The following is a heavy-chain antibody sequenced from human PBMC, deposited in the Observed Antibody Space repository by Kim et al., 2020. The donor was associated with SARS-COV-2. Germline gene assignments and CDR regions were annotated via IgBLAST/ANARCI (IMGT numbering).Heavy chain of an antibody. CDR3: ARGHPHRGKYSSSRYLEYYYYYMDV. D-gene: IGHD6-6*01. Sequence: SETLSLTCAVYGGSFSGYYWSWIRQPPGKGLEWIGEINHSGSTNYNPSLKSRVTISVDTSKNQFSLKLSSVTAADTAVYYCARGHPHRGKYSSSRYLEYYYYYMDVWGKGTTVTVSS. V-gene: IGHV4-34*01. CDR2: INHSGST. J-gene: IGHJ6*03. CDR1: GGSFSGYY.